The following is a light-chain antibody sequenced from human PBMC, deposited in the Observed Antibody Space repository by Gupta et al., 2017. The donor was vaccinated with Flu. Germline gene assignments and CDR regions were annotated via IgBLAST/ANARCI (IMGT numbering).Light chain of an antibody. Sequence: ELVLTQSPATLSLSPGERATLSCRASQSVSSYLAWYQQKPGQAPRLLIYDASNRDTGIPARFSGSGFGKDLTLTISSREQEDFAVYYCQQRSNWPLVTFGGGTKVEIK. J-gene: IGKJ4*01. CDR2: DAS. CDR1: QSVSSY. CDR3: QQRSNWPLVT. V-gene: IGKV3-11*01.